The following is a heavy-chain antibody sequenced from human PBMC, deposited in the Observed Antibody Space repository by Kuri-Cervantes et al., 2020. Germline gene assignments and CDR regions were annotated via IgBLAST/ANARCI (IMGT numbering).Heavy chain of an antibody. D-gene: IGHD5-24*01. J-gene: IGHJ6*02. CDR3: ARESRPHGYTYYYGMDV. V-gene: IGHV4-39*07. Sequence: SGPTLVKPTQTLTLTCTFSGFSLSTSGMRVSWIRQPPGKGLEWIGTIYYTGNTYYSPSLKSRVTISVDTSKNQFFLKLSSVTAADTALYYCARESRPHGYTYYYGMDVWGQGTTVTVSS. CDR1: GFSLSTSGMR. CDR2: IYYTGNT.